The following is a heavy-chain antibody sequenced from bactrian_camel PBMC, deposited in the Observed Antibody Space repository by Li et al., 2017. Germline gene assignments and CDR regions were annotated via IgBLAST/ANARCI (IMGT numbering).Heavy chain of an antibody. CDR2: LAGDGST. D-gene: IGHD6*01. CDR3: ANDAGSWSS. CDR1: GYTYSSIR. V-gene: IGHV3S53*01. Sequence: VQLVESGGGSVQPGGSLRLSCAASGYTYSSIRMGWFRQAPGKEREAVATLAGDGSTNVADSVKGRLTISRDNAKDTLYLQLNSLKTEDTAMYFCANDAGSWSSWGQGTQVTVS. J-gene: IGHJ4*01.